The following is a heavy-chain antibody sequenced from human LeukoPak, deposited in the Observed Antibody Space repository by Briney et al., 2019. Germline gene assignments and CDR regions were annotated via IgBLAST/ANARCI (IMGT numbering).Heavy chain of an antibody. CDR3: ARVSLAYADY. D-gene: IGHD3-3*02. J-gene: IGHJ4*02. Sequence: SETLSLTCTVSGGSISSGGYYWSWIRQPPGKGLEWIGYIYHSGSTYYNPSLKSRVTISVDRSKNQFSLKLSSVTAADTAVYYCARVSLAYADYWGQGTLVAVSP. V-gene: IGHV4-30-2*01. CDR1: GGSISSGGYY. CDR2: IYHSGST.